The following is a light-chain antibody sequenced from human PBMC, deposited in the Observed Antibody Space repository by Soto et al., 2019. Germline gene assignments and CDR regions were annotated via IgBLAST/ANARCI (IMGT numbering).Light chain of an antibody. CDR3: SSYTSRNTVL. V-gene: IGLV2-14*01. CDR2: EVS. CDR1: SSDVGGYNY. Sequence: QSALTQPASVSGSPGQSITISCTGISSDVGGYNYVSWYQQHPGKAPKLMIFEVSNRPSGISNRFSGSKSGNTASLTISGLQAEDEADYYCSSYTSRNTVLFGGGTKLTVL. J-gene: IGLJ2*01.